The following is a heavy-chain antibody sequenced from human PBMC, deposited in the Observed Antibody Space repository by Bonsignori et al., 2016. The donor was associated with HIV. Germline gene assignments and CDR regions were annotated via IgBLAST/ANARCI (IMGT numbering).Heavy chain of an antibody. Sequence: GLEWVSYISSSSTTIYYADSVKGRFTISRDNAKNSLYLQMNSLRDEDTAVYYCARDLGSARGKLERREGYWGQGTLVTVSS. V-gene: IGHV3-48*02. CDR3: ARDLGSARGKLERREGY. CDR2: ISSSSTTI. J-gene: IGHJ4*02. D-gene: IGHD1-1*01.